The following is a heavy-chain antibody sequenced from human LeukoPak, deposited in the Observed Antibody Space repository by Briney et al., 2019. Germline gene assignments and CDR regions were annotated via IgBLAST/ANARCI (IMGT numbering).Heavy chain of an antibody. CDR2: INHSGST. CDR3: ARAPPVNYYDSSGYYYYYYYYMDV. V-gene: IGHV4-34*01. CDR1: GGSFSGYY. Sequence: KSSETLSLTCAVYGGSFSGYYWGWIRQPPGKGLEWIGEINHSGSTNYNPSLRSRVTISVDTSKNQFSLKLSSVTAADTAVYYCARAPPVNYYDSSGYYYYYYYYMDVWGKGTTVTVSS. J-gene: IGHJ6*03. D-gene: IGHD3-22*01.